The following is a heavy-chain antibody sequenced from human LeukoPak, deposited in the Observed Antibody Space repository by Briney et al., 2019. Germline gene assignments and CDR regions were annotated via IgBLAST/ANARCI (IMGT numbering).Heavy chain of an antibody. CDR3: ARPLDSSNNYFDY. CDR2: ISSSSNYM. V-gene: IGHV3-21*01. Sequence: GGSLRLSCAASGFTFSRDAVNWVRQAPGKGLEWVSFISSSSNYMSYADSVKGRFTISRDNAKNSLYLQMNSLRAEDTAVYYCARPLDSSNNYFDYWGQGTLVTVSS. CDR1: GFTFSRDA. J-gene: IGHJ4*02. D-gene: IGHD6-13*01.